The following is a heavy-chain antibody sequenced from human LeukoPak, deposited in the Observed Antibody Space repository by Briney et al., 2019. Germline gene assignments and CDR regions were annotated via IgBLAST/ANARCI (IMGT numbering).Heavy chain of an antibody. V-gene: IGHV3-48*01. Sequence: GGSLRLSCGASGITLSSYSMNWVRQAPGKGLEWVSYISSSGSTKYYADSVKGRFTISRDNARNSLYLQMNSLRAEDTAVYFCARGGLSIMGYWGQGTLVTVSS. CDR3: ARGGLSIMGY. CDR2: ISSSGSTK. J-gene: IGHJ4*02. D-gene: IGHD2/OR15-2a*01. CDR1: GITLSSYS.